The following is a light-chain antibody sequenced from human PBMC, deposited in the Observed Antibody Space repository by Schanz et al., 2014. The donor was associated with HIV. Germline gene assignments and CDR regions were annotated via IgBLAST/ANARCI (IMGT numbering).Light chain of an antibody. CDR3: QQYNNYPLT. Sequence: IQMTQSPSSLSASIGDRVTITCRATQGITSDLGWYQQKPGKAPKVLIYAASSLQRGAPSRFSGSGSGTEFTLTISSLQPEDFATYYCQQYNNYPLTFGLGTKVAIK. J-gene: IGKJ1*01. CDR2: AAS. V-gene: IGKV1-17*01. CDR1: QGITSD.